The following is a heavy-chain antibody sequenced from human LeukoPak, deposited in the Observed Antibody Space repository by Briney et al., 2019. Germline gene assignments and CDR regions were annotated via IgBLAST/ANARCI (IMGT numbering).Heavy chain of an antibody. D-gene: IGHD3-10*01. CDR3: ARGLIPPFDY. V-gene: IGHV1-18*04. CDR1: GYSFTSYW. CDR2: ISAYNGNT. Sequence: GESLKISCKGSGYSFTSYWIGWVRQAPGQGLEWMGWISAYNGNTNYAEKLHDRVTMTTDTSTTTAYMELRSLRSDDTAVYYCARGLIPPFDYWGQGTLVTVSS. J-gene: IGHJ4*02.